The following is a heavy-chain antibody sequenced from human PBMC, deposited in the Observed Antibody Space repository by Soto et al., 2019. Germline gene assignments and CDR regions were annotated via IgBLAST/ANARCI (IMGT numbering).Heavy chain of an antibody. J-gene: IGHJ3*02. V-gene: IGHV3-74*01. CDR2: INSDGSFT. Sequence: GGSLRLSCAASGFTFSSHWMHWVRQAPGMGLVWVSLINSDGSFTSHADSVKGRFTISRDNAKNTLYLQMNSLRAEDTAVYYCANGENYDYDWGSYRHDAFDIWGQGTMVTVSS. CDR3: ANGENYDYDWGSYRHDAFDI. CDR1: GFTFSSHW. D-gene: IGHD3-16*02.